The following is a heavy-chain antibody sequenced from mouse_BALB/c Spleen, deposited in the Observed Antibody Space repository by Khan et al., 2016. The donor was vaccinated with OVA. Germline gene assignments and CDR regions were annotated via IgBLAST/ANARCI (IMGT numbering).Heavy chain of an antibody. CDR1: GYTFTDYA. CDR2: ISTYSGST. D-gene: IGHD2-3*01. CDR3: ARPAYDGYYDY. J-gene: IGHJ2*01. V-gene: IGHV1S137*01. Sequence: QVQLQQSGPELVRPGVSVKISCKGSGYTFTDYAMYWVKQSHAKSLAWIGLISTYSGSTNYNQKFKGKVTMTVDKSSSAAYMELARLTSEDSAIYYCARPAYDGYYDYWGQGTTLIVSS.